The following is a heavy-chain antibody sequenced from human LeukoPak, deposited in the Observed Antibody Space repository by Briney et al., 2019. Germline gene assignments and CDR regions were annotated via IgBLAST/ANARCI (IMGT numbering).Heavy chain of an antibody. V-gene: IGHV5-51*01. J-gene: IGHJ3*02. CDR1: GYSFTSYW. CDR3: ARSMYSSSSGDAFDI. Sequence: GESLKISCKGSGYSFTSYWISWVRQMPGKGLEWMGIIYPGESDTRYSTSFQGQVTISADNSISTAYLQWSSLKASDTPMYYCARSMYSSSSGDAFDIWGQGTMVTVSS. D-gene: IGHD6-6*01. CDR2: IYPGESDT.